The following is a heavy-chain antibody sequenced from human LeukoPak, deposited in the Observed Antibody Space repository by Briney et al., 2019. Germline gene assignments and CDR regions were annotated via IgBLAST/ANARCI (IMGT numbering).Heavy chain of an antibody. CDR1: LGSISSYY. J-gene: IGHJ6*02. CDR2: IYYSGST. V-gene: IGHV4-59*08. CDR3: ASADYYYYGMDV. Sequence: SETLSLTCIVSLGSISSYYWSWIRLHPGAGLEWLGDIYYSGSTNYNPALKSRVTISVDTSKNQFSLKLSSVTAADTAVYYCASADYYYYGMDVWGQGTTVTVSS.